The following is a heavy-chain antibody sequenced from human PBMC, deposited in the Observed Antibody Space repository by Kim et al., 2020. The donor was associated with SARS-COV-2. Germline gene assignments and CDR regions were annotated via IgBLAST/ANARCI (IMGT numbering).Heavy chain of an antibody. J-gene: IGHJ6*02. CDR2: IKQDGSEK. Sequence: GGSLRLSCAASGFTFSSYWMSWVRQAPGKGLEWVANIKQDGSEKYYVDSVKGRFTISRDNAKNSLYLQMNSLRAEDTAVYYCARGLEDDYVWGGPPSRPYYYGMDVWGQGTTVTVSS. CDR3: ARGLEDDYVWGGPPSRPYYYGMDV. D-gene: IGHD3-16*01. V-gene: IGHV3-7*01. CDR1: GFTFSSYW.